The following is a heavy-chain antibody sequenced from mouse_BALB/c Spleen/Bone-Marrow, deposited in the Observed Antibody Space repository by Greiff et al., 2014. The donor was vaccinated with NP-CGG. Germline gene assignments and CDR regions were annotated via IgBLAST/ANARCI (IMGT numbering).Heavy chain of an antibody. V-gene: IGHV1-9*01. CDR2: ILPGSGST. Sequence: VQLQQSGAELMKPGASVKISCKATGYIFSSYWIEWVKQRPGHGLEWIGEILPGSGSTNYNEKFKGKATFTADTSSNTAYMQLSSLTSEDSAVYYCARGAYYGNYFDYWGQGTTLTVSS. J-gene: IGHJ2*01. CDR3: ARGAYYGNYFDY. CDR1: GYIFSSYW. D-gene: IGHD2-10*01.